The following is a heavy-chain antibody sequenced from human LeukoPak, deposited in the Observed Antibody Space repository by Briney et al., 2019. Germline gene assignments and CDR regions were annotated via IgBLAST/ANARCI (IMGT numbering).Heavy chain of an antibody. D-gene: IGHD3-10*01. CDR3: AKAFRAGSGSYYNNWFDP. Sequence: PGGSLRLSCAASGFTFSTYWMTWARQAPGRGLEWVANIKKDGSEKYYVDSVKGRFIISRDNAKKSLYLQMNSLRPEDTAVYYCAKAFRAGSGSYYNNWFDPWGQGTLVTVSS. J-gene: IGHJ5*02. CDR2: IKKDGSEK. CDR1: GFTFSTYW. V-gene: IGHV3-7*03.